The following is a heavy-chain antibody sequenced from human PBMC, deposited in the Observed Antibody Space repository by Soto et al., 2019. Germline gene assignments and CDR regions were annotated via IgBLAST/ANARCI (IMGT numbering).Heavy chain of an antibody. CDR1: GYIFRTYG. D-gene: IGHD5-18*01. CDR2: ISAYNGNT. CDR3: AREDVDTGL. Sequence: QAQLVQSGGEVKKPGASVKVSCKASGYIFRTYGITWVRQAPGQGLEWMGWISAYNGNTNYAQNLQGRLTMTTDASTSTAYMALRSLRSDDTAVYYCAREDVDTGLWGQGTRVTVSS. V-gene: IGHV1-18*01. J-gene: IGHJ4*02.